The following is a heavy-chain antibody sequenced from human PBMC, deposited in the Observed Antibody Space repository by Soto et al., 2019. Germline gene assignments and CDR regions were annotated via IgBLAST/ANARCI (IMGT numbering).Heavy chain of an antibody. Sequence: QEQLVQSGAEVKKPGSSVKVSCKASGGLFSSYPINWVRQVPGQGLEWMGEIIPVFKTAYYTQRFQGRVKINADDTMTTAYMELSSLRSEDTAIYDCAGGGSGSTWVNEFWGQGTLFTVSS. CDR2: IIPVFKTA. CDR3: AGGGSGSTWVNEF. D-gene: IGHD3-22*01. V-gene: IGHV1-69*01. CDR1: GGLFSSYP. J-gene: IGHJ4*02.